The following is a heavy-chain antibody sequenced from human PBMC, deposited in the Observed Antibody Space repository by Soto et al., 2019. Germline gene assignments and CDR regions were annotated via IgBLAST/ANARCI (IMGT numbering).Heavy chain of an antibody. CDR2: IYSGGST. CDR3: ARDRIAVAGNPEYFQH. D-gene: IGHD6-19*01. CDR1: GFTLRSDS. V-gene: IGHV3-66*01. J-gene: IGHJ1*01. Sequence: PGGALGLSLATSGFTLRSDSLSWGRPAPGKGLEWVSVIYSGGSTYYADSVKGRFTISRDNSKNTLYLQMNSLRAEDTAVYYCARDRIAVAGNPEYFQHWGQGTLVTVSS.